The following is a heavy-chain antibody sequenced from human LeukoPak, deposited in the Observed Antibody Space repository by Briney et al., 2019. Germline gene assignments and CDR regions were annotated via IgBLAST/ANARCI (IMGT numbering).Heavy chain of an antibody. CDR1: GGFFSGYY. V-gene: IGHV4-59*08. D-gene: IGHD3-22*01. Sequence: PSETLSLTCAVYGGFFSGYYWSWIRQPPGKGLEWIGYIYCSGSTNYNPSLKSRVTISVDTSKNQFSLKLSSVTAADTAVYYCAMVIFSDYYYGMDVWGQGTTVTVSS. CDR2: IYCSGST. CDR3: AMVIFSDYYYGMDV. J-gene: IGHJ6*02.